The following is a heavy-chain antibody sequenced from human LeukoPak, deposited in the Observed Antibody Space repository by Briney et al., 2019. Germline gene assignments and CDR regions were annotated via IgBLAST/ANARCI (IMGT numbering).Heavy chain of an antibody. CDR2: INPNSGGT. D-gene: IGHD3-22*01. CDR3: ARFRSSGYYLVNWFDP. Sequence: GASVKVSCKASVYTFTRYYMHWVRQAPGQGREWMGWINPNSGGTNYAQKFQGRVAMTRDTSISTAYMELSRLRSDDTAVYYCARFRSSGYYLVNWFDPWGQGTLVTVSS. CDR1: VYTFTRYY. J-gene: IGHJ5*02. V-gene: IGHV1-2*02.